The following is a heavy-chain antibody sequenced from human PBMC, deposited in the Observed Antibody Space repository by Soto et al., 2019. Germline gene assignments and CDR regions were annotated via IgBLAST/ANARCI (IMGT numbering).Heavy chain of an antibody. Sequence: GESLKISCKGSGYSFNNYWIGWVREMPGKRLEWMGIIYPGDSDTRYSPSFQGQVTISADKSISTAYLQWSSLKASDTAMYYCARGRDIVVVPAANEGYDGMDVWGQGTTGTVSS. D-gene: IGHD2-2*01. V-gene: IGHV5-51*01. CDR1: GYSFNNYW. J-gene: IGHJ6*02. CDR2: IYPGDSDT. CDR3: ARGRDIVVVPAANEGYDGMDV.